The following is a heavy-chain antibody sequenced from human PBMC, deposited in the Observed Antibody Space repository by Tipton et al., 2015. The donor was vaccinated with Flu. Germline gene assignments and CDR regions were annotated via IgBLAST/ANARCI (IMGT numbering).Heavy chain of an antibody. V-gene: IGHV4-39*07. CDR3: ARAAQPTIWNYFDY. D-gene: IGHD4/OR15-4a*01. J-gene: IGHJ4*02. CDR2: IYYSGST. Sequence: TLSLTCTVSGGSISSSSYYWGWIRQPPGKGLEWIGSIYYSGSTYYNPSLKSRVTMSVDTSKNQFSLKLSSVTAADTAVYYCARAAQPTIWNYFDYWGQGTLVTVSS. CDR1: GGSISSSSYY.